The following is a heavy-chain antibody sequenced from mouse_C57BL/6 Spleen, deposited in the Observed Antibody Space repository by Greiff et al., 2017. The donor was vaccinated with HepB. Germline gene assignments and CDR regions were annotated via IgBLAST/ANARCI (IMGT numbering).Heavy chain of an antibody. CDR2: IYPGDGDT. J-gene: IGHJ4*01. CDR1: GYAFSSSW. CDR3: ARYPPSHYYGSSYAMDY. D-gene: IGHD1-1*01. Sequence: LVESGPELVKPGASVKISCKASGYAFSSSWMNWVKQRPGKGLEWIGRIYPGDGDTNYNGKFKGKATLTADKSSSTAYMQLSSLTSEDSAVYFCARYPPSHYYGSSYAMDYWGQGTSVTVSS. V-gene: IGHV1-82*01.